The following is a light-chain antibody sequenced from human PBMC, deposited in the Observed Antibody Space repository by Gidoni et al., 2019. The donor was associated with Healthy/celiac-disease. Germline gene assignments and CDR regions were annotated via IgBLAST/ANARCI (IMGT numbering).Light chain of an antibody. Sequence: SYELTQPPSVSVSPGQTARITCSGDALPKQYAYWYQLKPGQAPALVINKDSERLSGIPERFSGSNSGKTVTLTISGVQEEDEADYYCQSGDSSGVVFGGGTKLTVL. CDR2: KDS. V-gene: IGLV3-25*03. CDR3: QSGDSSGVV. J-gene: IGLJ2*01. CDR1: ALPKQY.